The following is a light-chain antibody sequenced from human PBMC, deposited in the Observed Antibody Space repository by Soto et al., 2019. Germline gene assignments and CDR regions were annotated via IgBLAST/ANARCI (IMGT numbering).Light chain of an antibody. J-gene: IGLJ3*02. Sequence: QSVLTQPPSASGSPGQSVTISCTGTSSDVVGYNYVSWYQQYPGRAPKLMIYEVTKRPSGVPDRFSGSKSGNTASLTVSGLQAEDGADYYCSSYAASNNFYFVFGGGTKVTVL. CDR1: SSDVVGYNY. CDR2: EVT. CDR3: SSYAASNNFYFV. V-gene: IGLV2-8*01.